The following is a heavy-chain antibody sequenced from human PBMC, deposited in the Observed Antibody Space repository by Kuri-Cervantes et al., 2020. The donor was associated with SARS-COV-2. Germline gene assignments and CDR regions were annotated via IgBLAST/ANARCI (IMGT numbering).Heavy chain of an antibody. CDR1: GFTFSSYA. J-gene: IGHJ4*02. V-gene: IGHV3-23*01. CDR3: AKNGRVITFGGVIDKGYFDY. CDR2: ISGSGGST. D-gene: IGHD3-16*02. Sequence: GGSLRLSCAASGFTFSSYAMSWVRQAPGKGLEWVSAISGSGGSTYYADSVKGRFTISRDNSKNTLYLQMNSLRAEDTAVYYCAKNGRVITFGGVIDKGYFDYWGQGTLVTVSS.